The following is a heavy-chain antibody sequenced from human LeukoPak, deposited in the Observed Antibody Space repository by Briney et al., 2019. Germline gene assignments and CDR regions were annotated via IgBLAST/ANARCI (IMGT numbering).Heavy chain of an antibody. V-gene: IGHV3-15*01. CDR1: GFISSNAW. J-gene: IGHJ4*02. CDR2: IKSKTDGGTT. Sequence: RTGGSLRLSCAASGFISSNAWMTWVRQAPGKGLEWVGRIKSKTDGGTTDYAAPVKGRFTISRDDSKNTLYLQMNSLKTEDTAVFYCTTALSQYSSGWYGNYFDYWGQGTLVTVSS. CDR3: TTALSQYSSGWYGNYFDY. D-gene: IGHD6-19*01.